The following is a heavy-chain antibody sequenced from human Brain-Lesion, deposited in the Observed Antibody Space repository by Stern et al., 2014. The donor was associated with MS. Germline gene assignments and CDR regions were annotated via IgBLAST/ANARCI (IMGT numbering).Heavy chain of an antibody. V-gene: IGHV1-69*06. CDR1: GGTFGTYP. CDR2: IIPIFGSP. Sequence: DQLVESGPEVKKPGSSGQVSCKASGGTFGTYPITWLRQAPGQGLEWMGRIIPIFGSPNYAQKFQGRVTITADRSTTTVYMKLSSLKSEDAAVYYCAKDGPALVTNWFDPWGRGTLVTVSS. D-gene: IGHD5-18*01. CDR3: AKDGPALVTNWFDP. J-gene: IGHJ5*02.